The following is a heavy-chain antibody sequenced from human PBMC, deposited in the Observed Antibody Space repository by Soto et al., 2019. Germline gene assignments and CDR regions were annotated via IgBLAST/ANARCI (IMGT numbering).Heavy chain of an antibody. J-gene: IGHJ5*02. CDR2: ISYSGST. CDR3: ARVPGP. V-gene: IGHV4-30-4*01. Sequence: SETLSLTCTVSGGSISSGEYYWTWIRQPPGKGLEWIGYISYSGSTHYSPSLKSRVSITVDTSKNQFSLNLASVTAADTAVYYCARVPGPWGQGTLVTVSS. CDR1: GGSISSGEYY.